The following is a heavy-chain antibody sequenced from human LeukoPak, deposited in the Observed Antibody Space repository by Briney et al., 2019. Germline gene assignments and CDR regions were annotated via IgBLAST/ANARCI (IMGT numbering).Heavy chain of an antibody. CDR2: INHDGTNT. Sequence: PGRSLRLSCTASGLNFSSSDMHWVRQARGKGLDWVSLINHDGTNTYYADSVKGRFTISRDNSQNTLYLQMNSLRGEDTAVYYCTNFDYWGQGTLVTVSS. V-gene: IGHV3-33*06. CDR1: GLNFSSSD. CDR3: TNFDY. J-gene: IGHJ4*02.